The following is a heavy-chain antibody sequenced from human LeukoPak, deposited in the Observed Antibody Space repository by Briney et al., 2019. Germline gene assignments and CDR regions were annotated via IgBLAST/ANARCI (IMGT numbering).Heavy chain of an antibody. J-gene: IGHJ4*02. V-gene: IGHV5-51*01. D-gene: IGHD1-26*01. CDR3: ARGSIVGATKNYFDY. CDR1: GYSFTSYW. Sequence: GESLKISCKGSGYSFTSYWIGWVRQMPGKGLEWIGIIYPGDSDTRYSPSFQGQVTISADKSISTAYLQWSSLKASDTAMYYCARGSIVGATKNYFDYWGQGTLVTVSS. CDR2: IYPGDSDT.